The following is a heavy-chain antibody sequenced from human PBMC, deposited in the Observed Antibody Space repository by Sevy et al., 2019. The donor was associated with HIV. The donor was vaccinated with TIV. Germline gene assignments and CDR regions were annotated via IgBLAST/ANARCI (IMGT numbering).Heavy chain of an antibody. V-gene: IGHV3-11*01. Sequence: GGSLRLSCAASGFTFSDYYINWIRQAPGKGLKWVSYISSDGGNKYYANSVKGRFTISRDNAKNSVFLQMNSLRAEDTAVYYCAREDIGGRHFDHWGQGTLVTVSS. CDR1: GFTFSDYY. CDR3: AREDIGGRHFDH. D-gene: IGHD6-6*01. J-gene: IGHJ4*02. CDR2: ISSDGGNK.